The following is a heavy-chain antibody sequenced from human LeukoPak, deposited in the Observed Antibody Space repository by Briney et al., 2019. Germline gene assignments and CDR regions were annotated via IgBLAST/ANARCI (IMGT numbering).Heavy chain of an antibody. Sequence: GGSLRLSCAASGFTFSIAWMNWVRQAPGKGLEWVSSISSSSSYIYYADSVKGRFTISRDNAKNSLYLQVNSLRAEDTAVYYCAREVPTEHYDFWSGYYTWGQGTLVTVSS. CDR1: GFTFSIAW. J-gene: IGHJ4*02. D-gene: IGHD3-3*01. CDR3: AREVPTEHYDFWSGYYT. V-gene: IGHV3-21*01. CDR2: ISSSSSYI.